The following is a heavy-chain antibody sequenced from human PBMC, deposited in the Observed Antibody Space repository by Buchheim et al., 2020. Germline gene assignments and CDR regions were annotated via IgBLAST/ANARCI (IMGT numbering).Heavy chain of an antibody. CDR3: ARHPRCGSTSCYIVYYYYGMDV. D-gene: IGHD2-2*02. J-gene: IGHJ6*02. CDR2: IYHSGST. Sequence: QVQLQESGPGLVKPSGTLSLTCAVSGGSISSSNWWSWVRQPPGKGLEWIGEIYHSGSTNYNPSLKSRVTISVDKSKNQFSLKLSSVTAADTAVYYCARHPRCGSTSCYIVYYYYGMDVWGQGTT. CDR1: GGSISSSNW. V-gene: IGHV4-4*02.